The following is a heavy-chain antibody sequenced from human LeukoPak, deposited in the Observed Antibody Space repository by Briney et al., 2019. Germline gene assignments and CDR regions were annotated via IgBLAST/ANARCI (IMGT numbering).Heavy chain of an antibody. D-gene: IGHD3-3*01. CDR1: GYTFTSYG. CDR2: ISGYNGNT. CDR3: AVHDFYSGGYHFDY. V-gene: IGHV1-18*01. J-gene: IGHJ4*02. Sequence: ASVKLSCKASGYTFTSYGISWLRQAPGQGLEWLGWISGYNGNTNYAQKFQGRVTMTTDTPTSTAYMDLRSLKSDDTAVYYCAVHDFYSGGYHFDYWGQGTVVTVSS.